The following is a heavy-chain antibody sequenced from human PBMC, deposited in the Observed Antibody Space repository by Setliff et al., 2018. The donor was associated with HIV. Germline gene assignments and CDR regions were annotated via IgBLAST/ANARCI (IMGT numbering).Heavy chain of an antibody. Sequence: ASVKVSCKASGYTFTSYYMQWVRQAPGQGLEWMGIINPSGGSTSYAQKFQGRVTMTRDTSTSTVYMELSSLRSEDTAVYYCASGLSMDRGVPAPNYWGQGTLVTVSS. CDR1: GYTFTSYY. J-gene: IGHJ4*02. D-gene: IGHD3-10*01. V-gene: IGHV1-46*03. CDR2: INPSGGST. CDR3: ASGLSMDRGVPAPNY.